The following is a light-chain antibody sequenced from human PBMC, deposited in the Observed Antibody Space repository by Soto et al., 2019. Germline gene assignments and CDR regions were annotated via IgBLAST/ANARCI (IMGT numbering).Light chain of an antibody. Sequence: DIVMTQSPDSLSLSLGERATVNCKSSQSVLYSSNNKNYLAWYQQKPGQPPKLLISWASTRESGVPDRFSGSGSGTDFTLTISSLQAEDVAVYYCQQYYATPYTFGQGTKLEI. CDR3: QQYYATPYT. CDR1: QSVLYSSNNKNY. J-gene: IGKJ2*01. V-gene: IGKV4-1*01. CDR2: WAS.